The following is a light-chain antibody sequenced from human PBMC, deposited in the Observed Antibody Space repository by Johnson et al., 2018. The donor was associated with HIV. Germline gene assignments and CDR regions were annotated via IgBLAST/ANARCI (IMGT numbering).Light chain of an antibody. Sequence: QSVLTQPPSVSAAPGQKVTISCSGSSSNIGNNYVSWYRQLPGTAPKLLIYENTQRPSGIPDRSSGSKSGASATLAITGLQTGDEADYYCATWDRSLSAGGVFGTGTKVTVL. V-gene: IGLV1-51*02. CDR1: SSNIGNNY. CDR3: ATWDRSLSAGGV. J-gene: IGLJ1*01. CDR2: ENT.